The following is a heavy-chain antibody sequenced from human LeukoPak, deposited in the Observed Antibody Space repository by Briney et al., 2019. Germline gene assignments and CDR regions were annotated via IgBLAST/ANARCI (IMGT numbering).Heavy chain of an antibody. CDR1: GGSIGSYY. D-gene: IGHD4-23*01. Sequence: SETLSLTCTVSGGSIGSYYWSWIRQPPGKGLEWIGYIYSSGNTNYNPSLKSRVTISVDTSTNQFSLKLTSVTAADTAVYYCATLTAVVTPFYFDYWGQGTLVTVSS. CDR3: ATLTAVVTPFYFDY. CDR2: IYSSGNT. J-gene: IGHJ4*02. V-gene: IGHV4-59*08.